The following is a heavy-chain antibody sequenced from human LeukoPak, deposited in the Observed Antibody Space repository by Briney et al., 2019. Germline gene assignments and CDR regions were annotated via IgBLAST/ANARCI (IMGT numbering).Heavy chain of an antibody. CDR1: GSTFSSYW. D-gene: IGHD6-13*01. CDR3: ARSQWYSSSWYYYYYMDV. V-gene: IGHV3-74*01. Sequence: PGGSLRLSCAASGSTFSSYWMHWVRQAPGKGLVWVSRINSDGSSTSYADSVKGRFTISRDNAKNTLYLQMNSLRAEDTAVYYCARSQWYSSSWYYYYYMDVWGKGTTVTVSS. J-gene: IGHJ6*03. CDR2: INSDGSST.